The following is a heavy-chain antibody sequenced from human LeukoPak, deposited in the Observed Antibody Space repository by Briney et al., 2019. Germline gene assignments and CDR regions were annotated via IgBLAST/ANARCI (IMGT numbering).Heavy chain of an antibody. D-gene: IGHD6-25*01. CDR3: AREGFPRRRFDY. CDR2: IYDSGTT. Sequence: PSETLSLTCTVSGGSISSSNNYCGWIRQPPGKGLEWILCIYDSGTTHYNPSLQSRVTISVDTSKNQFSLKVTSVTAADTAVYFCAREGFPRRRFDYWGQGTQVTVSS. V-gene: IGHV4-39*02. J-gene: IGHJ4*02. CDR1: GGSISSSNNY.